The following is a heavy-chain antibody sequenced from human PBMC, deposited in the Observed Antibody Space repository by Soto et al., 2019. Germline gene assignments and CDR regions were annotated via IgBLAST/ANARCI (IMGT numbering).Heavy chain of an antibody. D-gene: IGHD2-15*01. CDR3: AREGRQVVVAATLGLRWFDP. J-gene: IGHJ5*02. CDR1: GGTFSSYA. CDR2: IIPIFGTA. Sequence: SVKVSCKASGGTFSSYAISWVRQAPGQGLEWLGGIIPIFGTANYAQKFQGRVTITADESTSTAYMELSSLRSEDTAVYYCAREGRQVVVAATLGLRWFDPWGQGTLVTVSS. V-gene: IGHV1-69*13.